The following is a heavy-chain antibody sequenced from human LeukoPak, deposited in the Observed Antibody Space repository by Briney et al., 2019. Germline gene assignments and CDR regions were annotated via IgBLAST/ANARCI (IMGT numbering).Heavy chain of an antibody. CDR3: ARAGHDYVWGSYRSGAFDI. V-gene: IGHV3-21*01. CDR1: GFTFSTYS. J-gene: IGHJ3*02. D-gene: IGHD3-16*02. Sequence: GGSLRLSCAASGFTFSTYSINWVRQAPGKGLEWVSSISSSSSYIYYADSVKGRFTISRDNAKNSLYLQMNSLRAEDTAVYYCARAGHDYVWGSYRSGAFDIWGQGTMVTVSS. CDR2: ISSSSSYI.